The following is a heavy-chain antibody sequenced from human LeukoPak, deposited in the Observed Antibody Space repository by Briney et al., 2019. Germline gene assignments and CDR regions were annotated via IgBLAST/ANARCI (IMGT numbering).Heavy chain of an antibody. CDR2: ISDTGGRT. CDR3: AKRGVVIRVILVGFHKEAYYFDS. D-gene: IGHD3-22*01. Sequence: GGSRRLSCAVSGITLSNYGMTWVRQAPGKGLEWVAGISDTGGRTNYADSVKGRFTISRDSPKNTLYLQMNSLRAEDTAVHFCAKRGVVIRVILVGFHKEAYYFDSWGQGALVTVSS. V-gene: IGHV3-23*01. J-gene: IGHJ4*02. CDR1: GITLSNYG.